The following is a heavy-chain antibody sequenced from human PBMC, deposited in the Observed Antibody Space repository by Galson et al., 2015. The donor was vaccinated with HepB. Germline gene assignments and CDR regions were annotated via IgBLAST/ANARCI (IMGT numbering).Heavy chain of an antibody. J-gene: IGHJ4*02. D-gene: IGHD6-13*01. Sequence: LRLSCAASGFTFSSYSMNWVRQAPGKGLEWVSSISSSSSYIYYADSVKGRFTISRDNAKNSLYLQMNSLRAEDTAVYYCARGSSWYESRDYWGQGTLVTVSS. CDR3: ARGSSWYESRDY. CDR1: GFTFSSYS. V-gene: IGHV3-21*01. CDR2: ISSSSSYI.